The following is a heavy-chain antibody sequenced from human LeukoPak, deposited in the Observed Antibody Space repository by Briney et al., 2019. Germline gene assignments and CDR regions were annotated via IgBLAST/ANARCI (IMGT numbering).Heavy chain of an antibody. J-gene: IGHJ4*02. D-gene: IGHD5-18*01. CDR1: GGSISSYY. Sequence: SETLSLTCTVSGGSISSYYWSWIRQPPGKGLEWMGYIYYSGSTNYNPSLKSRVTISVDTSKNQFSLKLSSVTAADTAVYYCASSGYSYGSLDYWGQGTLVTVSS. V-gene: IGHV4-59*01. CDR3: ASSGYSYGSLDY. CDR2: IYYSGST.